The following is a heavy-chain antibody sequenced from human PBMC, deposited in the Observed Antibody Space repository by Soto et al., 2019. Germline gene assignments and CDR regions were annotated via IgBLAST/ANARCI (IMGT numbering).Heavy chain of an antibody. CDR2: IYYSGST. D-gene: IGHD6-13*01. CDR1: GYSISSNNW. J-gene: IGHJ6*02. Sequence: SETLSLTCDVSGYSISSNNWWGWIRQPPGKGLEWIGYIYYSGSTYYNPSLKSRVTMSVDTSNNQFSLKLSSVTAVDTAVYYCARSEHQLRYYGMDVWGQGTTVTVSS. CDR3: ARSEHQLRYYGMDV. V-gene: IGHV4-28*01.